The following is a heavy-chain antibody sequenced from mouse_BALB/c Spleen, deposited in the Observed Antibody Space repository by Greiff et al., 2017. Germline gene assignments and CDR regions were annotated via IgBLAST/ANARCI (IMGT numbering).Heavy chain of an antibody. D-gene: IGHD2-10*02. J-gene: IGHJ3*01. CDR3: AREEYGNYGFAY. Sequence: EVKLMESGGGLVQPGGSLKLSCAASGFTFSSYGMSWVRQTPDKRLELVATINSNGGSTYYPDSVKGRFTISRDNAKNTLYLQMSSLKSEDTAMYYCAREEYGNYGFAYWGQGTLVTVSA. V-gene: IGHV5-6-3*01. CDR2: INSNGGST. CDR1: GFTFSSYG.